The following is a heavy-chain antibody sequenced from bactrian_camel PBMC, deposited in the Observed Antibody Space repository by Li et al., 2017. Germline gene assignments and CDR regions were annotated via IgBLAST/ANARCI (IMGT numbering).Heavy chain of an antibody. CDR2: ISGGASAT. CDR1: AYIVRNYC. V-gene: IGHV3S25*01. J-gene: IGHJ4*01. Sequence: SWVFSVQAGGSLRLSCAASAYIVRNYCMGWFRQAPGKGLEWVSSISGGASATYYADSVKGRFTISRDNAKNTVYLQMNSLKSEDTAVYYCAAERRCDSDYNGNYWGQGTQVKVS. D-gene: IGHD4*01. CDR3: AAERRCDSDYNGNY.